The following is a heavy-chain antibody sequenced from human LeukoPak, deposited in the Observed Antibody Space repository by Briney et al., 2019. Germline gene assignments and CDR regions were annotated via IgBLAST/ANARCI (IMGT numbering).Heavy chain of an antibody. J-gene: IGHJ4*02. CDR2: LFESGVT. Sequence: PSETLSLTCAVYSGSLNSHFWSWIRQVPGKGLEWIAELFESGVTNYNPSLESRVTISVDKSKNQFSLHLTSVTAADTATYYCARVPGGVFGLWGQGVPVTVSS. V-gene: IGHV4-34*12. D-gene: IGHD3-3*01. CDR3: ARVPGGVFGL. CDR1: SGSLNSHF.